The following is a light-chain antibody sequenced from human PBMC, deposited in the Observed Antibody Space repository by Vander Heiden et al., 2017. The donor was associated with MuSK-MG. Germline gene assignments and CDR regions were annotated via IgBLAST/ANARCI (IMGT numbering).Light chain of an antibody. CDR2: DVR. Sequence: SALPQPASQARSPGPSTAISSTGTSTDVGGYNYVSWYQQPPGNVLILLIYDVRNRPAGVANRFSCSKSGTTAPLTISGLQAEDEDDYYCSSYTSSSTRFGGGTKLTVL. V-gene: IGLV2-14*01. J-gene: IGLJ2*01. CDR3: SSYTSSSTR. CDR1: STDVGGYNY.